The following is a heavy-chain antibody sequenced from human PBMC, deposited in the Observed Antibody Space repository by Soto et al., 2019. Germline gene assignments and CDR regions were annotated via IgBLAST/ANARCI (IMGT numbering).Heavy chain of an antibody. J-gene: IGHJ6*02. V-gene: IGHV4-34*01. CDR1: GGSFGGYY. Sequence: SETLSLTCAVYGGSFGGYYWSWVRQPPGKGLEWFGEIDHSGSTNYNPSLKSRVTISVDTSKNQFSLKLSSVTAADTAVYYCARVIWGVTMVRGVPGRYYYGMYVWGQGTTVTVS. CDR2: IDHSGST. D-gene: IGHD3-10*01. CDR3: ARVIWGVTMVRGVPGRYYYGMYV.